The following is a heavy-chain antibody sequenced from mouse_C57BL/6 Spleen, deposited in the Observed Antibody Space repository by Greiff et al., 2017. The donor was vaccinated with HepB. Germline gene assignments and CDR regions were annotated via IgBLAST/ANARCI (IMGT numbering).Heavy chain of an antibody. CDR1: GFTFSSYA. J-gene: IGHJ3*01. CDR3: AREDGNYPSFAY. CDR2: ISDGGSYT. D-gene: IGHD2-1*01. V-gene: IGHV5-4*01. Sequence: EVKLVESGGGLVKPGGSLKLSCAASGFTFSSYAMSWVRQTPEKRLEWVATISDGGSYTYYPDNVKGRFTISRDNAKNNLYLQMSHLKSEDTAMYYCAREDGNYPSFAYWGQGTLVTVSA.